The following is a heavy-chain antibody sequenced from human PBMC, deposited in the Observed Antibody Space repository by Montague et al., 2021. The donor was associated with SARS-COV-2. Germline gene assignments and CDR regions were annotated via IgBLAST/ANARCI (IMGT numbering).Heavy chain of an antibody. J-gene: IGHJ6*02. V-gene: IGHV4-59*01. CDR3: ARGDVVVVAANDYYYGMDV. D-gene: IGHD2-15*01. Sequence: SETLSLTCTVSGGSISSYYWSWIRQPPGKGLEWIGYIYYSGSTNXNPSLKSRVTISVDTSKNQFSLKLSSVTAADTAVYYCARGDVVVVAANDYYYGMDVWGQGTTVTASS. CDR1: GGSISSYY. CDR2: IYYSGST.